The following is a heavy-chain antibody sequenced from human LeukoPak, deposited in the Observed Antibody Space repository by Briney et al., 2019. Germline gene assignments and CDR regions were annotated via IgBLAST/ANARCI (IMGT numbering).Heavy chain of an antibody. V-gene: IGHV3-48*03. J-gene: IGHJ6*03. CDR1: GFTFSSYE. CDR2: ISSSGSTI. CDR3: ARARIAVAGWDATYYYYYMDV. D-gene: IGHD6-19*01. Sequence: PGGSLRLSCAASGFTFSSYEMNWVRQAPGKGLEWVSYISSSGSTIYYADSVKGRFTISRDNAKNSLYLQMNSLRAEDTAVYYCARARIAVAGWDATYYYYYMDVWGKGTTVTVSS.